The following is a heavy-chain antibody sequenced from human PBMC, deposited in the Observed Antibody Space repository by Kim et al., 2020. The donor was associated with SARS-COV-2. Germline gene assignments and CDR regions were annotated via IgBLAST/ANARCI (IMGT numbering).Heavy chain of an antibody. CDR2: TT. V-gene: IGHV3-15*01. D-gene: IGHD7-27*01. CDR3: TATGAGDVDY. Sequence: TTDYAAPVKGRFTISRDVSKNTLYLKMNSLETEDTAGYYWTATGAGDVDYWGQGTLVTVSS. J-gene: IGHJ4*02.